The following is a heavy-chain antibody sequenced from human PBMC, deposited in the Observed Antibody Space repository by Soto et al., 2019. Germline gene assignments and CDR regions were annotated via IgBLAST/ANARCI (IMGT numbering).Heavy chain of an antibody. CDR2: IDPSDSYT. J-gene: IGHJ6*02. Sequence: LKISCKGSGYSFTSYWIIWVRQMPGKGLERMGRIDPSDSYTNYSPSFQGHVTISADKSITTAYLQWSSLKASDTAMYYCARWAAPFAGMDVWGQGTTVTVSS. CDR3: ARWAAPFAGMDV. V-gene: IGHV5-10-1*01. CDR1: GYSFTSYW. D-gene: IGHD6-25*01.